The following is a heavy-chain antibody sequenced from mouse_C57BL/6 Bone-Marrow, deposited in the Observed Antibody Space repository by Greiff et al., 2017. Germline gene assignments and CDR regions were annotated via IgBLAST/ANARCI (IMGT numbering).Heavy chain of an antibody. CDR1: GFSLTSYG. CDR2: IWSDGST. D-gene: IGHD2-3*01. CDR3: ARHGGDDYYVEGYYFDY. Sequence: VKLMESGPGLVAPSQSLSITCTVSGFSLTSYGVHWVRQPPGKGLEWLVVIWSDGSTTYNSALKSRLSISKDNSKSQVFLKMNSLQTDDTAMYYCARHGGDDYYVEGYYFDYWGQGTTLTVSS. V-gene: IGHV2-6-1*01. J-gene: IGHJ2*01.